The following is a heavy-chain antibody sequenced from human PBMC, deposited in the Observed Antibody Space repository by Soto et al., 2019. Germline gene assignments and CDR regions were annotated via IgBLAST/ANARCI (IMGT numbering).Heavy chain of an antibody. D-gene: IGHD2-15*01. J-gene: IGHJ6*02. CDR3: ATTLDVDYYYYGMDV. V-gene: IGHV1-69*13. Sequence: SVKVSCKASGGTFSSYAISWVRQAPGQGLEWMGGIIPIFGTANYAQKFQGRVTITADESTSTAYMELSSLRSEDTALYYCATTLDVDYYYYGMDVWGQGTTVTVSS. CDR1: GGTFSSYA. CDR2: IIPIFGTA.